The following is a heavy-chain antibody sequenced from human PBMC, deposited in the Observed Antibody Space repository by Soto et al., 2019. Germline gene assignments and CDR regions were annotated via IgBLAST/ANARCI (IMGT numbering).Heavy chain of an antibody. V-gene: IGHV4-39*01. J-gene: IGHJ4*02. Sequence: PSETLSLTCTVSGGSIRSSSYYWGWIHQPPGKGLEWIGSIYYSGSTYYNPSLKSRVTISVDTSKNQFSLKLSSVTAADTAVYYCARRNALGGRYYFDYWGQGTLVTVSS. D-gene: IGHD3-3*01. CDR2: IYYSGST. CDR3: ARRNALGGRYYFDY. CDR1: GGSIRSSSYY.